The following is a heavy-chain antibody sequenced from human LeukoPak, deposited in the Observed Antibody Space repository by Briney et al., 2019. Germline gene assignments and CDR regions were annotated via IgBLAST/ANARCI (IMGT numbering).Heavy chain of an antibody. CDR1: GYTFTGNF. V-gene: IGHV1-2*02. Sequence: ASVKISCKTSGYTFTGNFMHWVRQAPGQGPEWMGWINPNNGDTNYAQKFQGRVTMTRVASITTAYMELSSLRSDDTAVYYCARDYSGSYFYYFDYWGQGTLVTVSS. CDR3: ARDYSGSYFYYFDY. D-gene: IGHD1-26*01. J-gene: IGHJ4*02. CDR2: INPNNGDT.